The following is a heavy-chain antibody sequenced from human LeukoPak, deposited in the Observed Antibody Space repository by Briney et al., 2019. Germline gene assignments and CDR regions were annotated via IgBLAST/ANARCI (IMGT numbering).Heavy chain of an antibody. CDR3: ARGGSGSSFDY. D-gene: IGHD6-19*01. CDR2: IYYSGST. Sequence: SETLSLTCTVSGGSISSYYWSWIRQPPGKGLEWIGYIYYSGSTNYNPSLKSRVTISVDTSKNQFSLKLSSVTAADTAVYYCARGGSGSSFDYWGQGTLVTVSS. V-gene: IGHV4-59*08. J-gene: IGHJ4*02. CDR1: GGSISSYY.